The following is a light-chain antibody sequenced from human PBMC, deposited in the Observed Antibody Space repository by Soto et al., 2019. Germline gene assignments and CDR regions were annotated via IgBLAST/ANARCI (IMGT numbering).Light chain of an antibody. CDR3: QQYDSFPLT. J-gene: IGKJ4*01. Sequence: DIQMTQSPSTLSASVGDRVTITCRASQSISNWLAWYQQRPGRAPQLLIHKAPTLETGDPSRFSGSGSGTEFTLTISSLQPDDFASYFCQQYDSFPLTFGGGTKVEIK. CDR2: KAP. V-gene: IGKV1-5*03. CDR1: QSISNW.